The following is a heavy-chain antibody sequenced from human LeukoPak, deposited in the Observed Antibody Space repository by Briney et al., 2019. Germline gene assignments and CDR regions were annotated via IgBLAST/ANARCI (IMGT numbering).Heavy chain of an antibody. CDR1: GYTFTSYG. V-gene: IGHV1-18*01. Sequence: ASVKVSCKASGYTFTSYGISWVRQAPEQGLEWMGWISAYNGNTNYAQKLQGRVTMTTDTSTSTAYMELRSLRSDDTAVYYCARGEGSGSYYWGIDYWGQGTLVTVSS. J-gene: IGHJ4*02. D-gene: IGHD3-10*01. CDR2: ISAYNGNT. CDR3: ARGEGSGSYYWGIDY.